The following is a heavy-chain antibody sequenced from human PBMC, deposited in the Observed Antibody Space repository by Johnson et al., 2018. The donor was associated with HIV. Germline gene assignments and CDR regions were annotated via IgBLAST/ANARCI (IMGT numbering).Heavy chain of an antibody. CDR1: GFTFSQFA. CDR2: INGDGSGI. D-gene: IGHD1-26*01. V-gene: IGHV3-74*02. Sequence: VQLVESGGGVVQPGRSLRLSCAASGFTFSQFAMHWVRQGPGKGLVWVSRINGDGSGITYADSVKGRFTISRDNSKNTLYLQMNSLRAEDTAVYYCASAKSGSFDAFDIWGQGTMVTVSS. J-gene: IGHJ3*02. CDR3: ASAKSGSFDAFDI.